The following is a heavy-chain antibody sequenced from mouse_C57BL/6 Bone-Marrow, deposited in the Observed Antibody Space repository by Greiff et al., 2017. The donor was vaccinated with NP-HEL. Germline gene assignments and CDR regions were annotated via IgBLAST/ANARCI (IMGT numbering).Heavy chain of an antibody. J-gene: IGHJ2*01. V-gene: IGHV1-81*01. CDR1: GYTFTSYG. CDR2: IYPRSGNT. CDR3: AREGLRRNY. Sequence: VKLMESGAELARPGASVKLSCKASGYTFTSYGISWVKQRTGQGLEWIGEIYPRSGNTYYNEKFKGKATLTADKSSSTAYMELRSLTSEDSAVYFCAREGLRRNYWGQGTTLTVSS. D-gene: IGHD2-4*01.